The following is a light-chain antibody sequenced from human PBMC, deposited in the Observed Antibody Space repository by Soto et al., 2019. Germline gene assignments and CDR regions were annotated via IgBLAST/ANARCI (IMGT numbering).Light chain of an antibody. CDR2: GAS. Sequence: EIVMTQSPATLSVSPGERATLSCRASQSVNSSNLAWYQQKPGQAPSLLIYGASTRATGTPARFSGSGSGTEFTLTISSLQSEDFAVYYCQQYIRWPLTFGGGTKVEIK. CDR1: QSVNSSN. V-gene: IGKV3-15*01. CDR3: QQYIRWPLT. J-gene: IGKJ4*01.